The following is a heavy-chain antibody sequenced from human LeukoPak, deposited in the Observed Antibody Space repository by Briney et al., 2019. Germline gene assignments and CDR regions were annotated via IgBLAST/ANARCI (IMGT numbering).Heavy chain of an antibody. Sequence: SWTLSLTCTVSVGSISSYYWSWMRQPPGRGVEWVGYIYYSGSTNYNPSLKSRVTISVDTSKNQFSLKLSSVTAADTAVYYCARDGVTTPWFDPWGQGTLVTVSS. V-gene: IGHV4-59*01. D-gene: IGHD4-17*01. CDR2: IYYSGST. CDR1: VGSISSYY. CDR3: ARDGVTTPWFDP. J-gene: IGHJ5*02.